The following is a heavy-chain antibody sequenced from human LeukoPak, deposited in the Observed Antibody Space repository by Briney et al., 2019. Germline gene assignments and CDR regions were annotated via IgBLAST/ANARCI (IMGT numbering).Heavy chain of an antibody. J-gene: IGHJ4*02. CDR3: ANAGNLFRSLNF. V-gene: IGHV3-53*01. D-gene: IGHD4-23*01. CDR2: IYSGGST. CDR1: GFTVSRNY. Sequence: GGSLRLSCAASGFTVSRNYMSWVRQAPGKGLEWVSVIYSGGSTYYADSVKGRFTISRDNSKNTLYLQMNSLRAEDTAVYYCANAGNLFRSLNFWGQGTLVTVSS.